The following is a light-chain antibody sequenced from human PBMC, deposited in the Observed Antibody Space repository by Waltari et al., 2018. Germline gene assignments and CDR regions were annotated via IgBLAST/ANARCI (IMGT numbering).Light chain of an antibody. CDR3: QTWGTGTHVV. CDR1: SGHSSYA. J-gene: IGLJ2*01. Sequence: QPELTQSPSASASLGASVKLTFILSSGHSSYAIAWHQQQPQKGPRYLMKLNSDGSHNKGDGIPDRFSGSSSGAERYLTISSLQSEDEADYYCQTWGTGTHVVFGGGTKLTVL. V-gene: IGLV4-69*01. CDR2: LNSDGSH.